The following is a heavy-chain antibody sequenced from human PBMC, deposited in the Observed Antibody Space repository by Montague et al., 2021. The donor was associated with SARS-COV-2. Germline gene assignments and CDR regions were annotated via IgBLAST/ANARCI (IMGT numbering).Heavy chain of an antibody. Sequence: SETLSLICTISGGSISSYFWSWIRQPPGKGLEWIGSIYYSGTTNYSPSLKSRVTISVDTSKNQFSLKLSSVTAADTAVYYCARVVRYYDFWSGYTEYYYYGMDVWGQGTTVTVSS. CDR3: ARVVRYYDFWSGYTEYYYYGMDV. J-gene: IGHJ6*02. CDR1: GGSISSYF. V-gene: IGHV4-59*01. D-gene: IGHD3-3*01. CDR2: IYYSGTT.